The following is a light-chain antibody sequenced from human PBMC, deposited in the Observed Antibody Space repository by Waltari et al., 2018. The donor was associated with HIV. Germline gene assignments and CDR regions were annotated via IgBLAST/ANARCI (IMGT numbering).Light chain of an antibody. CDR1: QSISRY. Sequence: DIQMTHCKTSPLAYVVDRVTITCRASQSISRYINWYQQKPGKAPKILIHAASSLQSGVPSRFSGSGSGTDFTLTINSLQPEDFATYYCQQSYSTPRTFGQGTKVEIK. CDR2: AAS. V-gene: IGKV1-39*01. J-gene: IGKJ1*01. CDR3: QQSYSTPRT.